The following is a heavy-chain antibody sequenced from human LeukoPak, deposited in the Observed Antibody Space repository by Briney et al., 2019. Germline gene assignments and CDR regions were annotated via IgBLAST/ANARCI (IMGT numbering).Heavy chain of an antibody. J-gene: IGHJ3*02. Sequence: GGSLRLSCAASEITFREYWMSWIRQAPGKGLEWVAHMQQDGSGKYYVDSVKGRFTIPRDNAKNSLYLQMNSLRVEDTAVYYCARAAARDSDITAYRPFDIWGQGTMVTVSS. CDR1: EITFREYW. CDR2: MQQDGSGK. D-gene: IGHD3-22*01. V-gene: IGHV3-7*01. CDR3: ARAAARDSDITAYRPFDI.